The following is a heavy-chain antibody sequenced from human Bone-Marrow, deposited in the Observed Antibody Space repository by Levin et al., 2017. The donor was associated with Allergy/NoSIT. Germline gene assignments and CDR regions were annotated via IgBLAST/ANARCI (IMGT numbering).Heavy chain of an antibody. Sequence: GASVKVSCKASGGTFSSYAISWVRQAPGQGLEWMGGIIPIFGTANYAQKFQGRVTITADESTSTAYMELSSLRSEDTAVYYCARYSTALDIVVVPAAVYYYYGMDVWGQGTTVTVSS. CDR3: ARYSTALDIVVVPAAVYYYYGMDV. CDR2: IIPIFGTA. J-gene: IGHJ6*02. V-gene: IGHV1-69*13. D-gene: IGHD2-2*03. CDR1: GGTFSSYA.